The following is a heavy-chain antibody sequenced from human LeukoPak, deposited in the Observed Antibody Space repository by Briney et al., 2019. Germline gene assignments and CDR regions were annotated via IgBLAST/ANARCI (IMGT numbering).Heavy chain of an antibody. CDR1: GFIFSECA. V-gene: IGHV3-73*01. CDR2: IDTRGKGSAT. J-gene: IGHJ4*02. D-gene: IGHD1-26*01. Sequence: PGGSLTLPCEGSGFIFSECAIHWVRQASGKGLEWVGRIDTRGKGSATAYAASVRGRLTLSRDDSKSTAYLQMSSLKTEDTAAYFCTRDGGSWSHLDYWGQGVLVTVSS. CDR3: TRDGGSWSHLDY.